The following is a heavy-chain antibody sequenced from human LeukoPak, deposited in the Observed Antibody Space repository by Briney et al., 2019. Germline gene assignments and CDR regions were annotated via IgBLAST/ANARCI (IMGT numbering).Heavy chain of an antibody. D-gene: IGHD2-15*01. CDR2: VFYSGST. CDR3: ARHVGGPSGCNYYGLDV. V-gene: IGHV4-39*01. CDR1: GGSISSGNYY. Sequence: SETLSLTCTVSGGSISSGNYYWSWIRQPPGKGLEWIGNVFYSGSTYSNPHLKSRVTVAVAKSKKHFYLKLSSVTPADTAVYSCARHVGGPSGCNYYGLDVWGQGTTVIVSS. J-gene: IGHJ6*02.